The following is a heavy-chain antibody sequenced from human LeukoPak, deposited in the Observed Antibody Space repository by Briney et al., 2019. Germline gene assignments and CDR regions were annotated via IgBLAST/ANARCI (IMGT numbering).Heavy chain of an antibody. CDR3: ARGGQGDGYSADEAFDL. J-gene: IGHJ3*01. CDR2: TYYRSKWYN. V-gene: IGHV6-1*01. Sequence: SQTLSLTCAISGDSVSGNSTAYNWIRQSPSRGLEWLGRTYYRSKWYNDYALSVKSRITFNPDTSKNQLSLHLNSVTPEDTAVYYCARGGQGDGYSADEAFDLWGQGTMVTVSS. D-gene: IGHD5-24*01. CDR1: GDSVSGNSTA.